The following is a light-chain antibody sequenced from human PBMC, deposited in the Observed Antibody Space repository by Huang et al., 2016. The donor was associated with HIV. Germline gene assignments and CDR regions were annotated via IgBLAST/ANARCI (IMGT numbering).Light chain of an antibody. CDR3: QQYYSYRT. CDR2: AAS. CDR1: QDINNF. J-gene: IGKJ1*01. V-gene: IGKV1-8*01. Sequence: AIRMTQSPSSLSASTGDRVNITCRASQDINNFLAWYQQKPGKAPNLLIYAASILETGVPSRFSGSGSGTEFNLSISCLHSEDFATYYCQQYYSYRTFGQGTQVEIK.